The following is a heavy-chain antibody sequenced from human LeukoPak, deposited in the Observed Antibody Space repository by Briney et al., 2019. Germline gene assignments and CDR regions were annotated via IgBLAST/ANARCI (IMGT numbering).Heavy chain of an antibody. Sequence: GGSLRLSCAASGFTFSSYAMSWVRQAPGKGLEWVSAISGSGGSTYYADSVKGRFTISRDNSKNTLYLQMNSLRAEDTAVYYCAKVGPGTASNIVVVGVAVFDYWGQGTLVTVSS. J-gene: IGHJ4*02. D-gene: IGHD2-15*01. V-gene: IGHV3-23*01. CDR2: ISGSGGST. CDR3: AKVGPGTASNIVVVGVAVFDY. CDR1: GFTFSSYA.